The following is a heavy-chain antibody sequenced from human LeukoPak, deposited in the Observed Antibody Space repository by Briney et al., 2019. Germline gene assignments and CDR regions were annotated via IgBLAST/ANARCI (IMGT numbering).Heavy chain of an antibody. J-gene: IGHJ4*02. CDR1: GYTFTSYD. CDR2: MNPNSGNT. CDR3: ARGLPDSSSWKFDY. D-gene: IGHD6-13*01. V-gene: IGHV1-8*01. Sequence: ASVKVSCKASGYTFTSYDINWVRQATGQGLEWMGWMNPNSGNTGYAQKFQGRVTMTRNTSISTAYMELSSLRSEDTAVYYCARGLPDSSSWKFDYWGQGTLVTVSS.